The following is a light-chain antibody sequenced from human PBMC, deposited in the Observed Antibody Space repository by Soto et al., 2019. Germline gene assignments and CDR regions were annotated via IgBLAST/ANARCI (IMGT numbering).Light chain of an antibody. CDR2: EVT. Sequence: QSVLSQPASVSVSPGQSITISCTGTTSDIAGYNYVSLYQQHPGKAPKLLIYEVTSRASGVSHRFSGSKSGNTASLTISGLQAEDEAEYYCNSYTSASFYVFGTGTKVTVL. J-gene: IGLJ1*01. CDR3: NSYTSASFYV. V-gene: IGLV2-14*01. CDR1: TSDIAGYNY.